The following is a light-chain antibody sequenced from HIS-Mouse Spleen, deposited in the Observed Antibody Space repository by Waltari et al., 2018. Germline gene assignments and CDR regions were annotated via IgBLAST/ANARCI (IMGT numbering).Light chain of an antibody. V-gene: IGLV2-8*01. CDR2: EVS. CDR1: SSDVGGYNY. J-gene: IGLJ2*01. CDR3: SSYAGRNNVV. Sequence: QSALTQPPSASGSPGQSVTISCTGTSSDVGGYNYVSWYQQHPGKAPKLMVYEVSKGPSGVPDRFSGSKSGNTASLTVSGLQAEDEDDYYCSSYAGRNNVVFGGGTKLTVL.